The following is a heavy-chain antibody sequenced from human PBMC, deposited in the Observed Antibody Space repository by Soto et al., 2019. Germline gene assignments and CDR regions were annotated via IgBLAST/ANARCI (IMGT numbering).Heavy chain of an antibody. Sequence: ASVKVSCKASGYTFTGYYMHWVRQAPGQGLEWMGWINPNSGGTNYAQKFQGWVTMTRDTSISTAYMELSRLRSDDTAVYYCARGYDFWSGSNCFDPWGQGTLVTVSS. J-gene: IGHJ5*02. CDR3: ARGYDFWSGSNCFDP. CDR1: GYTFTGYY. D-gene: IGHD3-3*01. CDR2: INPNSGGT. V-gene: IGHV1-2*04.